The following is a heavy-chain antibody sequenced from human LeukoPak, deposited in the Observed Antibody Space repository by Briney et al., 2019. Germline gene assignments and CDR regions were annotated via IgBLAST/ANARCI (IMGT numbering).Heavy chain of an antibody. CDR1: GFTFSGYA. D-gene: IGHD1-26*01. CDR3: ARARTVGATTGLNDAFDI. J-gene: IGHJ3*02. CDR2: ISYDGSNE. V-gene: IGHV3-30-3*01. Sequence: HPGGSLRLSCAASGFTFSGYAMHWVRQAPGKGLEWVAVISYDGSNEYYADSVKGRFTISRDNSKNTLYLQMNSLRAEDTAVYYCARARTVGATTGLNDAFDIWGQGTMVTVSS.